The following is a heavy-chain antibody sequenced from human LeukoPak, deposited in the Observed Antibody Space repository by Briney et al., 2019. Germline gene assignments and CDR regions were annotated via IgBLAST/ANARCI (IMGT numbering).Heavy chain of an antibody. CDR1: GFTFSSYA. CDR3: AKDLGSCSSTSCYHVY. CDR2: ISGSGGST. Sequence: GGSLRLSCAASGFTFSSYAMSWVRKAPGQGLEWGSAISGSGGSTYYADSVKGRFTISRDNSKNTLYLQMNSLRAEDTAVYYCAKDLGSCSSTSCYHVYWGQGTLVTVSS. J-gene: IGHJ4*02. V-gene: IGHV3-23*01. D-gene: IGHD2-2*01.